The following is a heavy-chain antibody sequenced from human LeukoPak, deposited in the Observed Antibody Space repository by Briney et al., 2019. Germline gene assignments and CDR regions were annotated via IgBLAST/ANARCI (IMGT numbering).Heavy chain of an antibody. CDR2: ISYDGSNK. V-gene: IGHV3-30*04. D-gene: IGHD4-17*01. CDR3: ATMTTVPSPGAFDI. J-gene: IGHJ3*02. Sequence: GGSLRLSCAASGFTFSSYAMDWVRQAPGKGLEWVAVISYDGSNKYYADSVKGRFTISRDNSKNTLYLQMNSLRAEDTAVYYCATMTTVPSPGAFDIWGQGTMVTVSS. CDR1: GFTFSSYA.